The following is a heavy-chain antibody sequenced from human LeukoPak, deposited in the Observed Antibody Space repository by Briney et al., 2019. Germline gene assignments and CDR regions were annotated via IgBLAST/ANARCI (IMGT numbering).Heavy chain of an antibody. CDR1: GGSFSGYY. CDR3: ARHRGPLRGWFDP. CDR2: INHSGST. D-gene: IGHD3-10*01. V-gene: IGHV4-34*01. Sequence: SETLSLTCAVYGGSFSGYYWSWIRQPPGKGLEWIGEINHSGSTNYNPSLKSRVTISVDTSKNQSSLKLSSVTAADTAVYYCARHRGPLRGWFDPWGQGTLVTVSS. J-gene: IGHJ5*02.